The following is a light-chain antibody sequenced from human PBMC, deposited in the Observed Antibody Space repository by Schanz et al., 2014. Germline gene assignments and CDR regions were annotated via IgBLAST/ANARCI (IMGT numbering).Light chain of an antibody. J-gene: IGKJ1*01. CDR2: GIS. CDR1: QSLSTN. V-gene: IGKV3-15*01. CDR3: QQYKDWPGT. Sequence: EIVLTQSPGTLSLSPGDRATLSCRASQSLSTNLAWFQQKPGQAPRLIIYGISVRAAGIPTRFSGSGSGTEFTLTISSLQSEDFAVYYCQQYKDWPGTFGQGTKVEI.